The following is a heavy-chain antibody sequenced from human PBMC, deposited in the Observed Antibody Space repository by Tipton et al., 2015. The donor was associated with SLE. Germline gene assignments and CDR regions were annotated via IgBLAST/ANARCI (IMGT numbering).Heavy chain of an antibody. CDR2: AFYSGST. CDR1: GGSISSGGYY. D-gene: IGHD3-22*01. J-gene: IGHJ5*02. Sequence: TLSLTCAVSGGSISSGGYYWAWIRQPPGKGLQWIGSAFYSGSTYHNPSLKSRVTMSLDTSKNQFSLKLTSVTAADTAIYYCARDSSGGYNWFDPWGQGTLVTVSS. V-gene: IGHV4-39*07. CDR3: ARDSSGGYNWFDP.